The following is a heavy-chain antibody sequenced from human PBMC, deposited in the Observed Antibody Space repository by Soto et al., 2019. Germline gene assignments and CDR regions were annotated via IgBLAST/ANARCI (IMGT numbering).Heavy chain of an antibody. V-gene: IGHV2-5*02. Sequence: QITLNESGPTVVRPTETLTLTCRFSGFSLTTSGVGVGWIRQSPGKAPEWLALIYWAYDKRYSASLKSRLTITKDSSKNYVVLTASDLDPTDTATYYCAHRVLRTVFGLVTTTAIYFDFWGQGNPFAVSS. D-gene: IGHD3-3*01. CDR3: AHRVLRTVFGLVTTTAIYFDF. CDR2: IYWAYDK. CDR1: GFSLTTSGVG. J-gene: IGHJ4*02.